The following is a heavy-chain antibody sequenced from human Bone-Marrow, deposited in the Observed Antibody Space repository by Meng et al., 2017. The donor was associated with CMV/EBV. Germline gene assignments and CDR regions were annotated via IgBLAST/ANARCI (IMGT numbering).Heavy chain of an antibody. CDR2: ISAYNGNT. Sequence: ASVKVSCKASGYTFTGYYINWVRQAPGQGLEWMGWISAYNGNTNYAQKLQGRVTMTTDTSTSTAYMELRSLRSDDTAVYYCARDQDIVVVPAAISHYYYYGMDVWGQGTTVTVSS. CDR1: GYTFTGYY. J-gene: IGHJ6*02. D-gene: IGHD2-2*02. CDR3: ARDQDIVVVPAAISHYYYYGMDV. V-gene: IGHV1-18*04.